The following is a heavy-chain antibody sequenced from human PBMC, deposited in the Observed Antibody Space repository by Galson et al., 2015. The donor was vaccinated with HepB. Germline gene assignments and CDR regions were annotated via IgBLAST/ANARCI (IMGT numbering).Heavy chain of an antibody. CDR1: GFTFSYFS. V-gene: IGHV3-48*04. CDR2: ISTSTPTTI. CDR3: ARVKGGFDS. J-gene: IGHJ4*02. Sequence: SLRLSCAASGFTFSYFSMNWVRQAPGKGLDWISYISTSTPTTIYYADAVRGRFTIARNNAKNFLYLQMNSLRADDTAIYYCARVKGGFDSWGQGTLVTVSS. D-gene: IGHD2-15*01.